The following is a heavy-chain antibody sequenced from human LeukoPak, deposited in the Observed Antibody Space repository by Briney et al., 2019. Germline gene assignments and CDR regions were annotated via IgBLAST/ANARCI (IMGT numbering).Heavy chain of an antibody. J-gene: IGHJ4*02. CDR1: GFTFSSYS. Sequence: GGSLRLSCAASGFTFSSYSMNWVRQAPGKGLEWVSYISSSSSTIYYADSVKGRFTISRDNAKNSLYLQMNSLRAEDTAVYYCARVSDAFDYFFDSWGQGTLVTVSS. CDR3: ARVSDAFDYFFDS. D-gene: IGHD5-12*01. V-gene: IGHV3-48*04. CDR2: ISSSSSTI.